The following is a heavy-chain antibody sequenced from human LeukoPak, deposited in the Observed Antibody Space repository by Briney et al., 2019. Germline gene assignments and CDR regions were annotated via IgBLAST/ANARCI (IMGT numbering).Heavy chain of an antibody. CDR3: ARGGYSSGWYNWFDP. J-gene: IGHJ5*02. V-gene: IGHV3-7*03. Sequence: PGGSLRLSCAAPGFPFDVQTMSWVRQPPGKGLDWVSSMREDATEIHYADSVKGRFTISRDNPKNSLYLQINSLRAEDTAVYYCARGGYSSGWYNWFDPWGQGTLVTVSS. D-gene: IGHD6-19*01. CDR2: MREDATEI. CDR1: GFPFDVQT.